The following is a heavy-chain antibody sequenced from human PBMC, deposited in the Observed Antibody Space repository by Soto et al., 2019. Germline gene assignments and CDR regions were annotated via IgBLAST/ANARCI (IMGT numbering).Heavy chain of an antibody. V-gene: IGHV3-21*01. Sequence: EVQLVESGGGLVKPGGSLRLSCAASGFTFSSYSMNWVRQAPGKGLEWVSSISSSSSYIYYADSVKGRFTISRDNAKNSLYLQMNSMRAEDTAVYYCARGMLNIVVVVAAWFDPWGRGTLVTVSS. CDR3: ARGMLNIVVVVAAWFDP. CDR1: GFTFSSYS. J-gene: IGHJ5*02. CDR2: ISSSSSYI. D-gene: IGHD2-15*01.